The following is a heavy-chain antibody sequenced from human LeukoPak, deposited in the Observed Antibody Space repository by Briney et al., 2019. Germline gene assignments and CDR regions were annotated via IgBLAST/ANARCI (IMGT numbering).Heavy chain of an antibody. CDR2: IKQDGSEK. Sequence: PGGSLRLTCAASGFTFSSYWMSWVRQAPGKGLEWVANIKQDGSEKYYVDSVKGRFTISRDNAKNSLYLQMNSLRAEDTAVYYCARGRGGARYNWFDPWGQGTLVTVSS. D-gene: IGHD3-16*01. CDR3: ARGRGGARYNWFDP. J-gene: IGHJ5*02. CDR1: GFTFSSYW. V-gene: IGHV3-7*01.